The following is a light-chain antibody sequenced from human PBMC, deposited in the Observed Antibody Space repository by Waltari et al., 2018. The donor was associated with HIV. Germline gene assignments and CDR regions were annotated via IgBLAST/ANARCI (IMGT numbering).Light chain of an antibody. CDR3: AAWDDSLSGRGV. CDR2: RNY. CDR1: SSNIGSKY. J-gene: IGLJ2*01. Sequence: QSVLTQPPSVSAAPGQRVTISCSGSSSNIGSKYVYWYQQLPGTAPKLLIYRNYQRPSGVPDRFSGSKSGTSASLAISGLRSEDEADYYCAAWDDSLSGRGVFGGGTKLTVL. V-gene: IGLV1-47*01.